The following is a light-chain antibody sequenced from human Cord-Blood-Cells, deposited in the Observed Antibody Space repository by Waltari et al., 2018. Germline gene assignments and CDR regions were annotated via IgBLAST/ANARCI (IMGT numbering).Light chain of an antibody. CDR2: GAS. CDR1: QSISSW. CDR3: QQYNSYWT. Sequence: DIQMTHSPSTLSASVGDKATITCRARQSISSWLAWYQQKPGKAPKLLIYGASSWESGVPSRFSGSGSGTEFTLTISSLQPDDFATYYCQQYNSYWTFGQGTKVEIK. J-gene: IGKJ1*01. V-gene: IGKV1-5*01.